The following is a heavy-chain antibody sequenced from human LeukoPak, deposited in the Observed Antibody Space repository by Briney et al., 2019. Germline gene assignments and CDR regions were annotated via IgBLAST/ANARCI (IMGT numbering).Heavy chain of an antibody. D-gene: IGHD2-2*01. V-gene: IGHV5-51*01. J-gene: IGHJ5*02. CDR2: IFPADSDT. CDR3: ARLVVEPAAIHH. Sequence: GESLKISCKGSGYSFTSSWIGWVRQMPGKGLEWMGIIFPADSDTRYSPSFQGQVTISADKSISAAYLQWSSLKASDTAMYYCARLVVEPAAIHHWGQGTLVTVSS. CDR1: GYSFTSSW.